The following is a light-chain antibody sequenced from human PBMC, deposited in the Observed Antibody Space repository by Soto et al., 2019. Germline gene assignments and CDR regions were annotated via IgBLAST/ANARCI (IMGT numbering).Light chain of an antibody. CDR3: SSFTSSSSYV. CDR1: SSDFGIYNS. J-gene: IGLJ1*01. Sequence: QSALTQPASVSGSPGQPITLLCTGTSSDFGIYNSVSWYQQHPGKAPKLMIHDVTNRPSGVSSRFSGSRSGNTASLTISGLQAEDEADYYCSSFTSSSSYVFGPVTKVT. CDR2: DVT. V-gene: IGLV2-14*01.